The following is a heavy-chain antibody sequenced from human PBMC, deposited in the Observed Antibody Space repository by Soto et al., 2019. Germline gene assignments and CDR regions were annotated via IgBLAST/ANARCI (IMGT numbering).Heavy chain of an antibody. V-gene: IGHV2-5*02. CDR1: GFSLSTNKVG. CDR3: AYLYGPFDY. CDR2: IYRDDNK. Sequence: QITLKESGPTLVKPTQTLTLTCTFSGFSLSTNKVGVGWIRQPPGKALEWLALIYRDDNKHYSPSLKSRLTITNDAYKDQVVLTMPNMDPVDTATYYCAYLYGPFDYRGQGTLVTVSS. D-gene: IGHD2-2*02. J-gene: IGHJ4*02.